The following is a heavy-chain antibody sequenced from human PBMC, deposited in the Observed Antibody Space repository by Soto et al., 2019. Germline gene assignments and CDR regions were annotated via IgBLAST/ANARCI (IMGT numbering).Heavy chain of an antibody. CDR2: ISSSSSYI. Sequence: EVQLVESGGGLVKPGGSLRLSCAASGFTFSSYSMNWVRQAPGKGLEWVSSISSSSSYIYYADSVKGRFTISRDNAENSLYLQMNSLRAEDTAVYYCARDVERGYYDFWSGHTAHMDVWGKGTTVTVSS. V-gene: IGHV3-21*01. J-gene: IGHJ6*03. D-gene: IGHD3-3*01. CDR1: GFTFSSYS. CDR3: ARDVERGYYDFWSGHTAHMDV.